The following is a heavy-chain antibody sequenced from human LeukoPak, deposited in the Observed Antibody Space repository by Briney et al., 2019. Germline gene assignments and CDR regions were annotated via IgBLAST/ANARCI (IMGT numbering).Heavy chain of an antibody. CDR3: ARGLGYCTSTTCLLPFDY. D-gene: IGHD2-2*01. V-gene: IGHV3-53*01. CDR2: IYSGGST. J-gene: IGHJ4*02. Sequence: PGGSLRLSCAASGFTVSTYYMTWVRQAPGKGLECVSVIYSGGSTYYADSVKGRFTVSRDNSKNTLYLQMNSLRAEDTAMYYCARGLGYCTSTTCLLPFDYWGQGTLRTVSS. CDR1: GFTVSTYY.